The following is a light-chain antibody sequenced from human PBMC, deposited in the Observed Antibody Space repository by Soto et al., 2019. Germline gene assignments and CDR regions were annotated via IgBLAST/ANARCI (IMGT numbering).Light chain of an antibody. Sequence: QSALTQPPSASGNPGQRLTISCSGSTSNILRNYVYWYRQLPGTAPRLLISMNDQRSSGVPDRFSGSKSGTSASLAISGLRSEDEADYYCASWDDSLSGYVFGNGTKVTVL. J-gene: IGLJ1*01. CDR1: TSNILRNY. V-gene: IGLV1-47*01. CDR2: MND. CDR3: ASWDDSLSGYV.